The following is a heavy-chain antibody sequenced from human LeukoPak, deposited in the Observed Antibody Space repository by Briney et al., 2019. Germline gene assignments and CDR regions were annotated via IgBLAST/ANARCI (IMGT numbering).Heavy chain of an antibody. J-gene: IGHJ6*02. CDR1: GYTFTSYS. CDR3: ARFSSSWYYYYGMDV. V-gene: IGHV1-18*01. CDR2: ISAYNGNT. Sequence: ASVKVSCKASGYTFTSYSISWVRQAPGQGLEWMGWISAYNGNTNYAQKLQGRVTMTTDTSTSTAYMELRSLRSDDTAVYYCARFSSSWYYYYGMDVWGQGTTVTVSS. D-gene: IGHD6-13*01.